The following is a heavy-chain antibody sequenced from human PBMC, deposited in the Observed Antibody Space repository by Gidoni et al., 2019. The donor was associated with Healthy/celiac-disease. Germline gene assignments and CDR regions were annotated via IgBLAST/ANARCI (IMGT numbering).Heavy chain of an antibody. J-gene: IGHJ5*02. Sequence: QLQLQESGPGLVKPSETLSLTCTVPGGSISSSSYYWGWIRPPPGKGLEWIGSIYYSGSTYYNPSLKSRVTISVDTSKNQFSLKLSSVTAADTAVYYCARQSRQWLGHNWFDPWGQGTLVTVSS. CDR2: IYYSGST. V-gene: IGHV4-39*01. D-gene: IGHD6-19*01. CDR1: GGSISSSSYY. CDR3: ARQSRQWLGHNWFDP.